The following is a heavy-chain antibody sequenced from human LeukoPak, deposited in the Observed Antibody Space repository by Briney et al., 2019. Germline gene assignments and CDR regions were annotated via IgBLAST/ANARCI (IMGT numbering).Heavy chain of an antibody. J-gene: IGHJ4*02. Sequence: GGSLRLSCAASGFTFSSYGMHWVRQAPGKGLEWVAFIRYDGSNKYYADSVKGRFTISRDNSKNTLYLQMSSLRAEDTAVYYCAKEGYGDYEDFDYWGQGTLVTVSS. CDR2: IRYDGSNK. D-gene: IGHD4-17*01. CDR3: AKEGYGDYEDFDY. CDR1: GFTFSSYG. V-gene: IGHV3-30*02.